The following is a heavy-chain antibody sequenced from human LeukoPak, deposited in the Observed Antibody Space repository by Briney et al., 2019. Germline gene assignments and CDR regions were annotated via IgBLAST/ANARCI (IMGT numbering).Heavy chain of an antibody. CDR2: IYYSGST. J-gene: IGHJ4*02. D-gene: IGHD3-22*01. V-gene: IGHV4-59*01. CDR1: GGSISSYY. Sequence: PSETLSLTCTVSGGSISSYYWSWIRQPPGKGLEWIGYIYYSGSTNYNPSLKSRVTISVDTSKNQFSLKLSSVTAADTAVYYCARGGYRGAPDYWGQGTLVTVSS. CDR3: ARGGYRGAPDY.